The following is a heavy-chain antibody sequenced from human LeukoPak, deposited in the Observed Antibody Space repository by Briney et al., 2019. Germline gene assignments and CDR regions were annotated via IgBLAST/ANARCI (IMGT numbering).Heavy chain of an antibody. D-gene: IGHD3-22*01. CDR1: GFTFSSYA. Sequence: GGSLRLSCAASGFTFSSYAMNWVRQAPGKGLEWVSSISSSSSYIYYADSVKGRFTISRDNAKNSLYLQMNSLRAEDTAVYYCASSYDSSGYRNRDAFDIWGQGTMVTVSS. J-gene: IGHJ3*02. CDR3: ASSYDSSGYRNRDAFDI. CDR2: ISSSSSYI. V-gene: IGHV3-21*01.